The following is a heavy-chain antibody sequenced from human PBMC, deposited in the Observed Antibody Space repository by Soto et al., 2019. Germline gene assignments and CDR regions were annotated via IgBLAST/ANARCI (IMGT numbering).Heavy chain of an antibody. J-gene: IGHJ4*02. V-gene: IGHV4-39*01. CDR2: IYYSGST. Sequence: QLQLQESGPGLVKPSETLSLTCTVSGGSISSSSYYWGWIRQPPGKGLEWIGSIYYSGSTYYNPSLKSRVTISVDTSKNQFSLKLSSVTAADTAVYYCARHLVLLWFGELLSYFDYWGQGTLVTVSS. CDR3: ARHLVLLWFGELLSYFDY. CDR1: GGSISSSSYY. D-gene: IGHD3-10*01.